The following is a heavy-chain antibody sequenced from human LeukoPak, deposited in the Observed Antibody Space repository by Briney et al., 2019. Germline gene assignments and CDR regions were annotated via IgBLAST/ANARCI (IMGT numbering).Heavy chain of an antibody. Sequence: PGGSLRLSCAASGFTFSRFAMHWVRQAPGKGPEWVGVISHDGRSNRHYADSVKGRFTIYRDNSKNTLYVQMNSLRPEDTAVYYCATTLWATTGNNAFDIWGQGTMVTVSS. CDR1: GFTFSRFA. CDR2: ISHDGRSNR. V-gene: IGHV3-30*04. D-gene: IGHD1-1*01. CDR3: ATTLWATTGNNAFDI. J-gene: IGHJ3*02.